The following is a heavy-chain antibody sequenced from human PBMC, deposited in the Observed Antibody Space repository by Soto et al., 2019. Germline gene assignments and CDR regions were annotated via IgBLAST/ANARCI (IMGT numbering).Heavy chain of an antibody. Sequence: EVQLVESGGGLVQPGRSLRLSCAASGFTFDDYAMHWVRQAPGKGLEWVSGISWNSGSIGYADSVKGRFTISRDNAKNSLYLQMNSLRAEDTALYYCAKDIGGYSSNHWGQGTLVTVSS. CDR3: AKDIGGYSSNH. V-gene: IGHV3-9*01. CDR2: ISWNSGSI. CDR1: GFTFDDYA. J-gene: IGHJ4*02. D-gene: IGHD6-13*01.